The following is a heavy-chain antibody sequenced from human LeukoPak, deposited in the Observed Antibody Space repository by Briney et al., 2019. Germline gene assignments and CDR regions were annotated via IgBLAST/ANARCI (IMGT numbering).Heavy chain of an antibody. Sequence: GGSLRLSCAASGFNFSNYAVQWVRQAPGKGLEWVAGISHDGIDKYYVDSVTGRFTISRDNSKNTLYLQMNSLRVEDTAVYYCAGYCSSVSCYFDYWGQGTLVTVSS. J-gene: IGHJ4*02. V-gene: IGHV3-30-3*01. CDR1: GFNFSNYA. CDR2: ISHDGIDK. D-gene: IGHD2-2*01. CDR3: AGYCSSVSCYFDY.